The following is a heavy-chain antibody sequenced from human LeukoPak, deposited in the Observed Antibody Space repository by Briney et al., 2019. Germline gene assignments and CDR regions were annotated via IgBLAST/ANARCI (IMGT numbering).Heavy chain of an antibody. CDR3: GIVGATDDAFDI. Sequence: GGSLRLSCAASGFTFSSYSMNWVRQAPGKGREWVSSISSSRRYIYHADSVKGPFTTSRANAKNSLYLQMNSLRDEDTAVYYCGIVGATDDAFDIWGQGTMVTVSS. CDR2: ISSSRRYI. CDR1: GFTFSSYS. J-gene: IGHJ3*02. V-gene: IGHV3-21*01. D-gene: IGHD1-26*01.